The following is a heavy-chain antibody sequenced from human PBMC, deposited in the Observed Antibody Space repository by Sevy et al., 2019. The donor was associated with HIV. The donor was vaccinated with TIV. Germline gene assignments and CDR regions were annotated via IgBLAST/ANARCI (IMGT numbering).Heavy chain of an antibody. CDR3: ARGAAAGTFDY. V-gene: IGHV3-74*01. CDR2: VNSDGSST. Sequence: GGSLRLSCAASGFILSSYWMHWVRQAPGKGLVWVSRVNSDGSSTSYADSVKGRFTISRDNAKNTLYLQMNSLRAEDTAVYYCARGAAAGTFDYWGQGTLVTVSS. D-gene: IGHD6-13*01. J-gene: IGHJ4*02. CDR1: GFILSSYW.